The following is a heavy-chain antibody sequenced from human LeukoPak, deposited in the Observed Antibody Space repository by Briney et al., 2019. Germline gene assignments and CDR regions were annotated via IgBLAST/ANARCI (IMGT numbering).Heavy chain of an antibody. V-gene: IGHV3-7*04. Sequence: PGGSLRLSCTASGVTFNSDWMNWVRQAPGQGLEWVANIKQDGSEKYYVDYVKGRFTISRDNAKNSLFLQMNSLRAEDTAVYYCARTYARQEHYYYYQKMEVWGPGTTVTVSS. CDR1: GVTFNSDW. D-gene: IGHD4-17*01. CDR3: ARTYARQEHYYYYQKMEV. J-gene: IGHJ6*02. CDR2: IKQDGSEK.